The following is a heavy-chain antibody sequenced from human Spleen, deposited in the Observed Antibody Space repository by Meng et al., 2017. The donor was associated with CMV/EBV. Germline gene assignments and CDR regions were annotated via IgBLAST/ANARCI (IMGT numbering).Heavy chain of an antibody. CDR3: AKSTYYDFWSGPYY. CDR1: GFTFGDYA. D-gene: IGHD3-3*01. J-gene: IGHJ4*02. Sequence: GGSLRLSCTASGFTFGDYAMSWVRQAPGKGPEWVSAISGSGGDTFYVDSVKGRFTISRDNSKNTLYLQMNSLRAEDTAIYYCAKSTYYDFWSGPYYWGQGTLVTVSS. CDR2: ISGSGGDT. V-gene: IGHV3-23*01.